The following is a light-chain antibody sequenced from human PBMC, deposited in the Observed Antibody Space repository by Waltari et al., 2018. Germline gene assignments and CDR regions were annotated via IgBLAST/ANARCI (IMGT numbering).Light chain of an antibody. J-gene: IGLJ3*02. CDR2: GTM. V-gene: IGLV1-51*01. CDR1: GSIIVHDY. CDR3: ATWDSSLNARV. Sequence: QSVLTQPPSLSAAPGQRVSISSPGSGSIIVHDYVSWSQQAPVTDPKPLIYGTMKRPSGIPDRFSGSKSGSSATLGITGLQTGDEADYYCATWDSSLNARVFGGGTRLTVL.